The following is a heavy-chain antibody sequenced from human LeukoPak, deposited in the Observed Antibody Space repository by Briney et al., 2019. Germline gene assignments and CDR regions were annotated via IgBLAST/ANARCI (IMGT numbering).Heavy chain of an antibody. CDR3: ARDSLRVWFGETYGMDV. CDR1: GFTFSSYS. V-gene: IGHV3-48*01. D-gene: IGHD3-10*01. Sequence: GGSLRLSCAASGFTFSSYSMNWVRHAPGEGLEWVSYISSSSSTIYYADSVKGRFTISRDNAKNSLYLQMNSLRAEDTAVYYCARDSLRVWFGETYGMDVWGQGTTVTVSS. CDR2: ISSSSSTI. J-gene: IGHJ6*02.